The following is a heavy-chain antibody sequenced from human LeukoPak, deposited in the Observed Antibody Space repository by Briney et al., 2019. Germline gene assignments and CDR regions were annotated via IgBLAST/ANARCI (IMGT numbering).Heavy chain of an antibody. J-gene: IGHJ4*02. CDR1: GGTFSNYA. Sequence: SVKVSCKASGGTFSNYAISWVRQAPGHGLEWMGGIIPIFETPSYAQKSQGTVTITADESTTTAYMELSSLRSDDTAVYFCATRMPGSQSDNWGQGTLVTVSS. V-gene: IGHV1-69*13. CDR3: ATRMPGSQSDN. D-gene: IGHD3-10*01. CDR2: IIPIFETP.